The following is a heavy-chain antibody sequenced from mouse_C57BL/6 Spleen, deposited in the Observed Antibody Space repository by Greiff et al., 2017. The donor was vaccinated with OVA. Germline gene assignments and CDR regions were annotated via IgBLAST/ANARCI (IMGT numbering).Heavy chain of an antibody. CDR3: ARAADYYGSSWYFDD. V-gene: IGHV1-53*01. J-gene: IGHJ2*01. CDR1: GYTFTGYS. CDR2: INPNTGGT. Sequence: VQLQQSGAELVKPGASVKMSCKASGYTFTGYSMHWVKQSPGRGLEWIGKINPNTGGTNYNEKFKGKATLTVDKSSSTAYMQLSSLTSEDSAVYYCARAADYYGSSWYFDDWGKGTTLTVSS. D-gene: IGHD1-1*01.